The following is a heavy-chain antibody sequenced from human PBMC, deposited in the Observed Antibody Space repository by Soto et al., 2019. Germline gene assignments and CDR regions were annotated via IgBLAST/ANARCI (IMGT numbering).Heavy chain of an antibody. V-gene: IGHV1-3*01. CDR3: ARFPNSGYSSGWYFDY. CDR1: GYTFTSYA. J-gene: IGHJ4*02. CDR2: INAGNGNT. D-gene: IGHD6-19*01. Sequence: GSVKVSCKASGYTFTSYAMHWVRQAPGQRLEWMGWINAGNGNTKYSQKFQGRVTITRDTSASTAYMELSSLRSEDTAVYYCARFPNSGYSSGWYFDYWGQGTLVTVSS.